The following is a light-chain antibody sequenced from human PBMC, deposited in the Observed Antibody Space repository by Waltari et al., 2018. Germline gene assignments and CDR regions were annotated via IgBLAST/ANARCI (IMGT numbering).Light chain of an antibody. CDR1: QSVLYSSSNKNY. J-gene: IGKJ1*01. Sequence: DIAMTQSPDSLAVSLGARATITCKSSQSVLYSSSNKNYLAWYQQKSGQPPRLLLYWASTRESGVPDRFSGSGSGTDFTLTISSLQAEDVAVYYCQQHYSLPWTFGQGTRVEIK. CDR3: QQHYSLPWT. CDR2: WAS. V-gene: IGKV4-1*01.